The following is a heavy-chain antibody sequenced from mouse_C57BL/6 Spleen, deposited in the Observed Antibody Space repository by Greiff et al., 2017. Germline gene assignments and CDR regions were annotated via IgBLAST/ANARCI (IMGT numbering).Heavy chain of an antibody. Sequence: QQSGPGLVKPSQSLSLTCSVTGYSITSGYYWNWIRQFPGNKLEWMGYISYDGSNNYNPSLKNRSSITRDTSKNQFFLKLNSVTTEDTATYYCARRGRAMDYWGQGTSVTVAS. CDR1: GYSITSGYY. J-gene: IGHJ4*01. V-gene: IGHV3-6*01. CDR3: ARRGRAMDY. CDR2: ISYDGSN.